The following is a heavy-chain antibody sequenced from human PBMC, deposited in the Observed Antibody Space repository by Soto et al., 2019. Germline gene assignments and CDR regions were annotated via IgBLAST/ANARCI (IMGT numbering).Heavy chain of an antibody. V-gene: IGHV1-3*01. J-gene: IGHJ4*02. CDR2: INVANGAT. Sequence: GASVKVSCKASGYTSATSALHWVRQAPGQRLEWMGWINVANGATKYSQKFQGRVTISRDTSTTTSFMDLSSLRSEDTAVYYCVRDNNWAAYWGQGTLVTVSS. CDR3: VRDNNWAAY. D-gene: IGHD1-20*01. CDR1: GYTSATSA.